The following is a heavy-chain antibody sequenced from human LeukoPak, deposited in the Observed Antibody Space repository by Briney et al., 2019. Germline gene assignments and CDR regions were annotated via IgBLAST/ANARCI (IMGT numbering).Heavy chain of an antibody. CDR3: AKGYYDSAEAHFDH. V-gene: IGHV3-23*01. Sequence: GGSLRLSCAASGFTFGSYAMSWVRQAPGKGLEWVSAISASGISTYYADSVKGRFTISRDKSENTLYLRMNSLRAEDTAVYYCAKGYYDSAEAHFDHWGQGTLVTVSS. CDR1: GFTFGSYA. D-gene: IGHD3-22*01. J-gene: IGHJ4*02. CDR2: ISASGIST.